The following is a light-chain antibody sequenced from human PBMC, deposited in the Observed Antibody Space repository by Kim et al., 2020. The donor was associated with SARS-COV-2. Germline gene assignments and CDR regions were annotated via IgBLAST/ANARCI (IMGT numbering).Light chain of an antibody. J-gene: IGKJ2*01. CDR1: QSVSSSH. Sequence: LAPGKRATLLCRASQSVSSSHLAWYQQKPGQPPRLLVYGASSRATGIPDRFSGSGSGTDFILTISRLEPEDFAVYYCHQYGSSPPTFGQGTKLEI. CDR2: GAS. V-gene: IGKV3-20*01. CDR3: HQYGSSPPT.